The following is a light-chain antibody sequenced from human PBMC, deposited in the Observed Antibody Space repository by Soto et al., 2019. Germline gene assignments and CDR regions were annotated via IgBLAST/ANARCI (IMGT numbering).Light chain of an antibody. Sequence: EIVMTQSPATLSVSPGETATISCRASQSVSSNLGWYQQKPGQPPRLLIYGASTRAAGIPARFSGSGSGTEFTLTISSLQSEDFAVYYCQQYNNWPRTVGQGTKVDI. CDR1: QSVSSN. J-gene: IGKJ1*01. V-gene: IGKV3-15*01. CDR3: QQYNNWPRT. CDR2: GAS.